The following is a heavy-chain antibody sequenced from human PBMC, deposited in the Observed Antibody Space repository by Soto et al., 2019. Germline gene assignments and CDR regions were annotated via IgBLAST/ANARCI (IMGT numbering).Heavy chain of an antibody. V-gene: IGHV1-18*01. J-gene: IGHJ4*02. Sequence: GASVKVSCKASGYTFTSYGISWVRQAPGQGLEWMSWISAYNGDTNYAQKVQGRVTMTTDTSTSTAFMELRSLRFDDTAVYYCVRDPDGHIDFDYWGQGTLVTVS. CDR3: VRDPDGHIDFDY. CDR2: ISAYNGDT. CDR1: GYTFTSYG.